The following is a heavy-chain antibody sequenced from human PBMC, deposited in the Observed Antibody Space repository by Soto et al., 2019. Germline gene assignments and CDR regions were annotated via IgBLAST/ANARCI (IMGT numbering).Heavy chain of an antibody. CDR1: GYTFTGYY. V-gene: IGHV1-2*04. J-gene: IGHJ6*02. Sequence: ASVKVSCKASGYTFTGYYMHWVRQAPGQGLEWMGWINPNSGGTNYAQKFQGWVTMTRDTSISTAYMELSRLRSDDTAVYYCARDRIVVVPAAMDYYYYYGMDVWGQGTTVTVSS. CDR3: ARDRIVVVPAAMDYYYYYGMDV. CDR2: INPNSGGT. D-gene: IGHD2-2*01.